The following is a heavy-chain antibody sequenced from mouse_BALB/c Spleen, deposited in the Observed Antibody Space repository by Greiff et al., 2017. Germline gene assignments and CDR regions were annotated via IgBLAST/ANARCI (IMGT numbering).Heavy chain of an antibody. CDR1: GFTFSSYY. J-gene: IGHJ4*01. CDR3: ARRVYPYYAMDY. V-gene: IGHV5-6-2*01. CDR2: INSNGGST. D-gene: IGHD5-1-1*01. Sequence: EVQGVESGGGLVKLGGSLKLSCAASGFTFSSYYMSWVRQTPEKRLELVAAINSNGGSTYYPDTVKGRFTISRDNAKNTLYLQMSSLKSEDTALYYCARRVYPYYAMDYWGQGTSVTVSS.